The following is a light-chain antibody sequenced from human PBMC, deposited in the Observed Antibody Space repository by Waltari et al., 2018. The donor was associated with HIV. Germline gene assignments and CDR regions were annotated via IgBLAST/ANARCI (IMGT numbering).Light chain of an antibody. CDR2: EVN. J-gene: IGLJ2*01. V-gene: IGLV2-23*02. CDR1: SSDVGRYNL. CDR3: CSYAGSSIP. Sequence: QSALTQPASVSGSFGQSITISCTGTSSDVGRYNLVSWYQHHPGKAPKLIIYEVNKRPSVVSNRVSGSKSGNTASLTGSGLQAEDEADYYCCSYAGSSIPFGGGTKLTVL.